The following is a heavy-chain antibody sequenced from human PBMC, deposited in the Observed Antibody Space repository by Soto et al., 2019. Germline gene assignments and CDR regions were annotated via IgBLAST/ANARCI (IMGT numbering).Heavy chain of an antibody. CDR2: IKSKSDGGTT. Sequence: EVQLVESGGGLVKPGGSLRLSCAASGFTFSNAWMTWVRQAPGKGLEWVGRIKSKSDGGTTDYAAPVKGRFTISRDNSKNTLNLQMNSLKTEDTAVYYCITEGSGYYFDYWGQGTLVTVSS. CDR1: GFTFSNAW. V-gene: IGHV3-15*01. D-gene: IGHD3-22*01. CDR3: ITEGSGYYFDY. J-gene: IGHJ4*02.